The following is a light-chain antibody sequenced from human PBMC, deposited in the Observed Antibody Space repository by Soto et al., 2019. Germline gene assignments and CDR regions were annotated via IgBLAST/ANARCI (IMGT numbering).Light chain of an antibody. V-gene: IGKV3-11*01. CDR2: DAS. CDR1: QSVSSY. J-gene: IGKJ4*01. Sequence: EIVLTQSPATLSLSPGERATLSCRASQSVSSYLAWYQQKPGQAPRLLIYDASNRATGIPARFSGSGSGTDFTLTIRSLEQEDFAVYYCQQRSNWPLTFGGGTKVEIK. CDR3: QQRSNWPLT.